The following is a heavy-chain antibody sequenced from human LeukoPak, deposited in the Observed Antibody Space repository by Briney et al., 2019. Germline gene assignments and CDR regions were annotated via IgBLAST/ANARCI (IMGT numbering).Heavy chain of an antibody. CDR1: GGSISSYY. CDR3: ARLSSGWAHFDY. CDR2: IYYSGST. V-gene: IGHV4-59*01. Sequence: SETVSLTCTVSGGSISSYYWSWIRQPPGKGLEWIGYIYYSGSTNYNPSLESRVTISVDTSKNQFSLKLSSVTAADTAVYYCARLSSGWAHFDYWGQGTLVTVSS. J-gene: IGHJ4*02. D-gene: IGHD6-19*01.